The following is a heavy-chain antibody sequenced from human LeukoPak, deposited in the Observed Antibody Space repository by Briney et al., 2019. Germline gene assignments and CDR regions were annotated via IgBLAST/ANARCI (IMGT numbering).Heavy chain of an antibody. CDR3: ARDLGPYTGSYYSYYHYMDV. CDR1: GYNFATSG. CDR2: ISGYNGNT. D-gene: IGHD1-26*01. J-gene: IGHJ6*03. V-gene: IGHV1-18*01. Sequence: GASVKVSCKAYGYNFATSGIGWVRQAPGQGLEWLGWISGYNGNTKSAPKLQGRVTMTTDTSTDTACLELGSLRVDDTAIYYCARDLGPYTGSYYSYYHYMDVWGEGTSVTVSS.